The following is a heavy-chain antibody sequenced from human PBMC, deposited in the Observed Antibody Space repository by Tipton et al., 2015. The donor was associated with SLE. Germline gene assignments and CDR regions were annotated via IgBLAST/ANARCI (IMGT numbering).Heavy chain of an antibody. D-gene: IGHD2/OR15-2a*01. CDR3: ARGVNSPY. Sequence: KFQGRVTITRDTSASTAYMELSSLRSEDTAVYYCARGVNSPYWGQGTLVTVSS. J-gene: IGHJ4*02. V-gene: IGHV1-3*01.